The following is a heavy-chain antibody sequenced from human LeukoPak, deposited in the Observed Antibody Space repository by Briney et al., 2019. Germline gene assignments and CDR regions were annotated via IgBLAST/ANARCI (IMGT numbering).Heavy chain of an antibody. J-gene: IGHJ4*02. CDR3: ASGLVSGGATTFDY. CDR2: IYTSGST. Sequence: PSQTLSLTCTVSGSSISSGSYYWSWIRQPAGKGLEWIGRIYTSGSTNYNPSLKSRVTISVDTSKNQFSLKLSSVTAADTAVYYCASGLVSGGATTFDYWGQGTLVTVSS. CDR1: GSSISSGSYY. V-gene: IGHV4-61*02. D-gene: IGHD1-26*01.